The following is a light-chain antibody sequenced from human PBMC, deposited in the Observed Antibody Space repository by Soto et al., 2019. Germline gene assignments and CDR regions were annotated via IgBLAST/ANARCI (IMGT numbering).Light chain of an antibody. J-gene: IGKJ2*01. V-gene: IGKV4-1*01. CDR3: QQYISTPRT. CDR2: WAS. Sequence: DIVMTQSPDSLAVSLGERATINCKTSQSVLYSSNNKNYLTWYQQKPGQPPKLLISWASTRESGVPDRFSGSGSGTECTLTISSLQAEDVALYYCQQYISTPRTFGQGTRLQIK. CDR1: QSVLYSSNNKNY.